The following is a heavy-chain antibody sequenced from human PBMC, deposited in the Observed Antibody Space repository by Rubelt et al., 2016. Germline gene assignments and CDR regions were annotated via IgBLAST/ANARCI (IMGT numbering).Heavy chain of an antibody. V-gene: IGHV1-18*01. J-gene: IGHJ4*02. CDR2: ISAYNGNT. CDR3: ATDLERGYSGYDYGY. D-gene: IGHD5-12*01. Sequence: EVKKPGASVKVSCKASGYTFTSYGISWVRQAPGQGLEWMGWISAYNGNTNYAQKLQGRVTMTTDTSTSTAYMELSSLRSEDTAVYYCATDLERGYSGYDYGYWGQGTLVTVSS. CDR1: GYTFTSYG.